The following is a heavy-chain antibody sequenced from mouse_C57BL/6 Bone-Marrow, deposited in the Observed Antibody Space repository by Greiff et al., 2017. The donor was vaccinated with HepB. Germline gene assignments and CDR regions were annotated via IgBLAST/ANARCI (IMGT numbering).Heavy chain of an antibody. Sequence: QVQLKQSGPELVKPGASVKISCKASGYTFTDYYINWVKQRPGQGLEWIGWIFPGSGSTYYNEKFKGKATLTVDKSSSTAYMLLSSLTSEDSAVYFCASHYYGSSPYFDYWGQGTTLTVSS. CDR1: GYTFTDYY. D-gene: IGHD1-1*01. V-gene: IGHV1-75*01. CDR2: IFPGSGST. CDR3: ASHYYGSSPYFDY. J-gene: IGHJ2*01.